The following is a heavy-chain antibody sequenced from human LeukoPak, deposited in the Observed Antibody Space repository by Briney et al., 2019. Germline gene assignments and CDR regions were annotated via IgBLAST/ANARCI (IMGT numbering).Heavy chain of an antibody. CDR1: GFTFSDYY. V-gene: IGHV3-11*01. D-gene: IGHD6-19*01. CDR2: ISSSGSTI. Sequence: GGSLRLSCAASGFTFSDYYMSWIRQASGKGLEWVSYISSSGSTIYYADSVKGRFTISRDNAKNSLYLQMNSLRAEDTAVYYCARDSSSGWSGTYYFDYWGQGTLVTVSS. CDR3: ARDSSSGWSGTYYFDY. J-gene: IGHJ4*02.